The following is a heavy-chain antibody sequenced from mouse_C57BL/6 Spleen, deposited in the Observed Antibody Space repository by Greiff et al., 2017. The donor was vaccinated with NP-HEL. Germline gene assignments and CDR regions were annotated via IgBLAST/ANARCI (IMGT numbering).Heavy chain of an antibody. D-gene: IGHD2-5*01. CDR3: ARYYSNYWDYAMDY. Sequence: EVQLVESGPGLVKPSQSLSLTCSVTGYSITSGYYWNWIRQFPGNKLEWMGYISYDGSNKYNPSLKNRISITRDTSENQFFLKLNSVTTEDTATYYCARYYSNYWDYAMDYWGQGTSVTVSS. J-gene: IGHJ4*01. CDR2: ISYDGSN. CDR1: GYSITSGYY. V-gene: IGHV3-6*01.